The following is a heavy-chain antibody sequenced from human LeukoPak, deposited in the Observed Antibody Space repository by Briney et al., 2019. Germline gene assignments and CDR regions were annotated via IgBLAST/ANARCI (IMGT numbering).Heavy chain of an antibody. J-gene: IGHJ3*02. CDR2: ISSSSTYI. CDR3: ARGLSSSGSDAFDI. V-gene: IGHV3-21*06. CDR1: GLTFITYS. D-gene: IGHD3-22*01. Sequence: PGGSLRLSCAPPGLTFITYSLNWVRQAPGKGLEWVSSISSSSTYIYYADSVKGRFTISRDNGKNSLYLQMNSLRAEDTALYYCARGLSSSGSDAFDICGQGTMVTVSS.